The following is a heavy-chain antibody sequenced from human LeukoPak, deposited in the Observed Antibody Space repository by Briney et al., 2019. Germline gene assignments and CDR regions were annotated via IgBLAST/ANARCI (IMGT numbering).Heavy chain of an antibody. D-gene: IGHD3-3*01. Sequence: GASVKVSCKASGYTFTSYGISWVRQAPGQGLEWMGWISAYNGNTNYAQKLQGRVTMTTDTSTSTAYMELRSLRSDDTAVYYCARGDYDFWGGSYGLDYWGQGTLVTVSS. CDR2: ISAYNGNT. CDR3: ARGDYDFWGGSYGLDY. V-gene: IGHV1-18*01. CDR1: GYTFTSYG. J-gene: IGHJ4*02.